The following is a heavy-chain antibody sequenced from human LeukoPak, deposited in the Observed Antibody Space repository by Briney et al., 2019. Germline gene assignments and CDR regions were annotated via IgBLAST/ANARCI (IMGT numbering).Heavy chain of an antibody. J-gene: IGHJ4*02. CDR2: IYYSGST. V-gene: IGHV4-59*01. Sequence: SETLSLTCTVPGGSISSYYWSWIRQPPGEGLEWIGYIYYSGSTNYNPSLKSRVTISVDTSKHQFSLKLSSVTAADTAVYYCARVVTAIPPLFDYWGQGTLVTVSS. CDR1: GGSISSYY. CDR3: ARVVTAIPPLFDY. D-gene: IGHD2-21*02.